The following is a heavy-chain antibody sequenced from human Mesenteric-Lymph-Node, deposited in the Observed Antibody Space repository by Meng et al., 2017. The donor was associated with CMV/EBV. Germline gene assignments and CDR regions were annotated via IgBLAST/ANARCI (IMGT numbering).Heavy chain of an antibody. Sequence: RLSCATAGFTFSSCAMSWVRQAPGKGLEWVSAISGSSYIYYADSVKGRFTISRDNAKNSLYLQMNSLRAEDTAVYYCARAPTGTVDYWGQGTLVTVSS. CDR2: ISGSSYI. CDR1: GFTFSSCA. J-gene: IGHJ4*02. V-gene: IGHV3-21*01. CDR3: ARAPTGTVDY. D-gene: IGHD7-27*01.